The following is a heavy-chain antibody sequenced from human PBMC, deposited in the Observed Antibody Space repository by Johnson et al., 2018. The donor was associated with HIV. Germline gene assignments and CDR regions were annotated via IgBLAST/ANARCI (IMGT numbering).Heavy chain of an antibody. D-gene: IGHD2-15*01. J-gene: IGHJ3*02. Sequence: VQLVESGGGLVKPGGSLRLSCAASGFTFDDYGMSWVRQAPGKGLEWVSGINYNGGSTGYADSVKGRFTISRDSSKNTLYLQMNSLRAEDTAVYYCARDRLGAARPNAFDIWGQGTMVTVSS. V-gene: IGHV3-20*04. CDR2: INYNGGST. CDR1: GFTFDDYG. CDR3: ARDRLGAARPNAFDI.